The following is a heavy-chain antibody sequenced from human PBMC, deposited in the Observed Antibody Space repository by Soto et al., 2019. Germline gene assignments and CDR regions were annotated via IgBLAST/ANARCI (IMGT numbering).Heavy chain of an antibody. CDR3: AREGNLGRWIQPLDS. D-gene: IGHD2-2*03. Sequence: SETLSLTCTVSGDAISSYCWSRIRQPPGKGLEWIGNIHYNGNTKYSPSLKSRVTMSVDTSKNHFSLKLISVTTADTAVYFCAREGNLGRWIQPLDSWGQGTLVT. CDR2: IHYNGNT. J-gene: IGHJ4*02. V-gene: IGHV4-59*01. CDR1: GDAISSYC.